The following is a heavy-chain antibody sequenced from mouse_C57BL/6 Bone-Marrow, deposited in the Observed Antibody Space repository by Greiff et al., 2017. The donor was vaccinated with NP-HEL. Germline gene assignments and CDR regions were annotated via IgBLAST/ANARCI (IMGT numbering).Heavy chain of an antibody. J-gene: IGHJ4*01. CDR2: IRSKSNNYAT. CDR3: VRPLYGNFYAMDY. CDR1: GFSFNTYA. V-gene: IGHV10-1*01. Sequence: EVQLVESGGGLVQPKGSLKLSCAASGFSFNTYAMNWVRQAPGTGLEWVARIRSKSNNYATYYADSVKDRFTISRDDSESMLYLQMNNLKTEDTAMYYCVRPLYGNFYAMDYWGQGTSVTVSS. D-gene: IGHD2-1*01.